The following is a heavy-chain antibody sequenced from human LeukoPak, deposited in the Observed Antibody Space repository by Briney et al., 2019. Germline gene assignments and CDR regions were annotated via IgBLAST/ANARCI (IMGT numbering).Heavy chain of an antibody. D-gene: IGHD3-10*01. Sequence: ASVKVSCKASGYTFSNYYLHWVRQAPGQGLEWMGWINPNNGGTNYAQKFQGRVTMTRDTSMNTGYMELRRLGSDDRAMYYCARGGVRGSYYYYYYMDVWGKGTTVTVSS. CDR1: GYTFSNYY. J-gene: IGHJ6*03. CDR3: ARGGVRGSYYYYYYMDV. CDR2: INPNNGGT. V-gene: IGHV1-2*02.